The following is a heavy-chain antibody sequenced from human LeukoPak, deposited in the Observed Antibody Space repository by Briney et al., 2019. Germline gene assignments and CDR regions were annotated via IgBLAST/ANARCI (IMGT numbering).Heavy chain of an antibody. CDR2: IGSSSRTI. CDR1: GFTFSSYS. J-gene: IGHJ4*02. D-gene: IGHD2-21*02. V-gene: IGHV3-48*01. CDR3: ARLLGVVVTARYSDY. Sequence: PGGSLRLSCAASGFTFSSYSMNWVRRAPGKGLEWVSHIGSSSRTIYYPDSVKGRFTISRDNAKNSLYLQMDSLRAEDTAVYYCARLLGVVVTARYSDYWGQGTLVTVSS.